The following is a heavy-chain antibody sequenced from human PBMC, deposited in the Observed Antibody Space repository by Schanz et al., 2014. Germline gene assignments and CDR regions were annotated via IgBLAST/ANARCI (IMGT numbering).Heavy chain of an antibody. CDR3: AKDPGFAVRGFQMDV. CDR2: IGHDGSDK. V-gene: IGHV3-30*02. CDR1: GFRLSTYG. J-gene: IGHJ6*02. Sequence: QVQLVESGGGVVQPGGSLRLSCAASGFRLSTYGMHWVRQAPGKGLEWVAFIGHDGSDKFYADSVKGRFTISRDNSKNKSSLEMESLRADDQAVYHCAKDPGFAVRGFQMDVWGQGTMVDASS. D-gene: IGHD3-10*01.